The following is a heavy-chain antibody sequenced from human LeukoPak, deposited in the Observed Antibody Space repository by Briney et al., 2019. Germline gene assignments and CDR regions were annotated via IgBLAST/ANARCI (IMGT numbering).Heavy chain of an antibody. CDR3: ARRIVGPTSGGDY. V-gene: IGHV3-48*03. Sequence: TGGSLRLSCTSSTFTLSTYEMNWVRQAPGKVLEWISYINRDSGAMYYADSVRARFTISRDNAMNSLYLQMNSLRAEDTAVYYCARRIVGPTSGGDYWGQGTPVTVSS. J-gene: IGHJ4*02. CDR2: INRDSGAM. CDR1: TFTLSTYE. D-gene: IGHD1-26*01.